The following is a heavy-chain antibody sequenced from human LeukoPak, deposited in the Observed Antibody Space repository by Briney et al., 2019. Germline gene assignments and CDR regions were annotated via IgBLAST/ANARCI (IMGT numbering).Heavy chain of an antibody. CDR2: INHSGST. CDR1: GGSFSGYY. V-gene: IGHV4-34*01. D-gene: IGHD6-13*01. J-gene: IGHJ4*02. Sequence: SETLSLTCAVYGGSFSGYYWGWIRQPPGKGLEWIGEINHSGSTNYNPSLKSRVTISVDTSKNQFSLKLSSVTAADTAVYYCARAAFQFDYWGQGTLVTVSS. CDR3: ARAAFQFDY.